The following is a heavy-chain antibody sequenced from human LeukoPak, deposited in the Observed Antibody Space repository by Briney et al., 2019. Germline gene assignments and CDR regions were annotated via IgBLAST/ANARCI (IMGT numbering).Heavy chain of an antibody. V-gene: IGHV4-61*05. CDR3: ARRGHGGNLAY. D-gene: IGHD5-24*01. CDR1: GGSIRSSNYY. CDR2: IYYSGST. J-gene: IGHJ4*02. Sequence: SETLSLTCTVSGGSIRSSNYYWSWIRQPPGKGLEWIGYIYYSGSTNYNPSLKSRVIISVDTSKNQFSLKLSSVTAADTAVYYCARRGHGGNLAYWGQGTLVTVSS.